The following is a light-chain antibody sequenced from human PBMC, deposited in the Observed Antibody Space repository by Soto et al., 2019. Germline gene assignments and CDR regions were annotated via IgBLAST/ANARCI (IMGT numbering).Light chain of an antibody. CDR2: DAS. V-gene: IGKV3-20*01. Sequence: EIVLTQSPDPLSLSPGERATLSCRASQSVRSERLAWYQQKRGQAPTLLIFDASSRASGTPERFSGSGSGTDLTLTISRLEPEDIAVYYRQEYDGAPPITFGLGTRLEIK. J-gene: IGKJ5*01. CDR3: QEYDGAPPIT. CDR1: QSVRSER.